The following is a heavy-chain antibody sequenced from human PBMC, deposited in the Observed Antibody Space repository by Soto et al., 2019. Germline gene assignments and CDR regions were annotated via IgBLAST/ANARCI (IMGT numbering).Heavy chain of an antibody. CDR1: GYTFTNYG. CDR2: INDYNGST. J-gene: IGHJ5*02. D-gene: IGHD3-10*01. Sequence: QVQLVQSGGEVKKPGASVKVSCKASGYTFTNYGISWVRQAPGQGLEWMGRINDYNGSTKYAQKVQGRVTRTTDTSTSTAYMELRSLRSDDTAVYYCARGVGSGSYYNQYNWFDPWGQGTLVTVSS. V-gene: IGHV1-18*01. CDR3: ARGVGSGSYYNQYNWFDP.